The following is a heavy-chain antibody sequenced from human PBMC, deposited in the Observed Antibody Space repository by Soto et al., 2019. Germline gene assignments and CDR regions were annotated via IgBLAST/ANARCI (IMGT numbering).Heavy chain of an antibody. CDR2: IYSGGST. CDR1: GFTVSSNY. V-gene: IGHV3-66*01. J-gene: IGHJ6*03. D-gene: IGHD3-3*01. CDR3: ARCLEGNHYYYYYYMDV. Sequence: HPGGSLRLSCAASGFTVSSNYMSWVRQAPGKGLEWVSVIYSGGSTYYADSVKGRFTISRDNSKNTLYLQMNSLRAEDTAVYYCARCLEGNHYYYYYYMDVWGKGTTVTVSS.